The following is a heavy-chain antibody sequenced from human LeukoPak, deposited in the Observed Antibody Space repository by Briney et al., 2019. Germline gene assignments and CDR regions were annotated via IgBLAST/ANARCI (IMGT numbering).Heavy chain of an antibody. Sequence: PSQTLSLTCTVSGGSISSYYWSWIRQPPGKGLEWIGYIYYSGSTNYNPSLKSRVTISVDTSKNQFSLKLSSVTAADTAVYYCARVTGYMVEDYFDYWGQGTLVTVSS. D-gene: IGHD6-13*01. CDR3: ARVTGYMVEDYFDY. V-gene: IGHV4-59*01. CDR1: GGSISSYY. J-gene: IGHJ4*02. CDR2: IYYSGST.